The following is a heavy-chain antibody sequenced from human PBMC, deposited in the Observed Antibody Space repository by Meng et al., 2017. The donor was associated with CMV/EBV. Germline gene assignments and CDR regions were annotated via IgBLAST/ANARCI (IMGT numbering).Heavy chain of an antibody. Sequence: KVSCKGSGYSFTSYWIGWVRQTPGKGLEWMGIIYPGDSDTRYSPSFQGQVTISADKSISTAHLQWSSLKASDTAMYYCARSFRFGHSSPTGYYYYGMDVWGQGTTVTVSS. V-gene: IGHV5-51*01. D-gene: IGHD6-13*01. CDR1: GYSFTSYW. CDR2: IYPGDSDT. CDR3: ARSFRFGHSSPTGYYYYGMDV. J-gene: IGHJ6*02.